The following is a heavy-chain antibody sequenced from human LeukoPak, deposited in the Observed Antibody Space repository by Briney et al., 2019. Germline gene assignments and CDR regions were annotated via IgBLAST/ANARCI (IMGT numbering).Heavy chain of an antibody. CDR2: ISYDGSNK. CDR3: AKGNREEVVNAFDI. CDR1: GFTFSSYG. V-gene: IGHV3-30*18. J-gene: IGHJ3*02. Sequence: GGSLRLSCAASGFTFSSYGMHWVRQAPGKGLEWVAVISYDGSNKYYADSVKGRFTISRDNSKNTLYLQMNSLRAEDTAVYYCAKGNREEVVNAFDIRGQGTMVTVSS. D-gene: IGHD3-22*01.